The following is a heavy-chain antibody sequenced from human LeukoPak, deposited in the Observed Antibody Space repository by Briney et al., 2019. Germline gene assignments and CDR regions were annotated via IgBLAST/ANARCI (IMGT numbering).Heavy chain of an antibody. V-gene: IGHV3-48*01. CDR1: GFTFSSYS. J-gene: IGHJ5*02. D-gene: IGHD3-3*01. CDR3: ARDWTEAIPYYDFWSGYPNWFDP. Sequence: YPGGSVRLSCAASGFTFSSYSMNWVRQAPGKGLEWVSYISSSSSTIYYADSVKGRFTISRDNAKNSLYLQMNSLRAEDTAVYYCARDWTEAIPYYDFWSGYPNWFDPWGQGTLVTVSS. CDR2: ISSSSSTI.